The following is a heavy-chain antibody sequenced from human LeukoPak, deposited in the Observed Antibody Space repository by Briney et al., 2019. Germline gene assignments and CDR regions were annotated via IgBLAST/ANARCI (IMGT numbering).Heavy chain of an antibody. V-gene: IGHV3-23*01. J-gene: IGHJ4*02. CDR3: AKSPGSDYLFDY. Sequence: GGSLRLSCAASGFTFSSYAMSWVRQAPGKGLEWVSAVSGNGGSTNYADSVKGRFTISGDNSKNTLYLQMNSLRAEDTAVYYCAKSPGSDYLFDYWGQGTLVTVSS. CDR2: VSGNGGST. D-gene: IGHD3-22*01. CDR1: GFTFSSYA.